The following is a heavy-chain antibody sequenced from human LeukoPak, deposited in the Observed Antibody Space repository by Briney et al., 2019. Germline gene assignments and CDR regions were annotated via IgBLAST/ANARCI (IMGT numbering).Heavy chain of an antibody. V-gene: IGHV1-18*01. CDR3: ARVGPITMVRGVEY. D-gene: IGHD3-10*01. CDR1: GYTFTSYG. J-gene: IGHJ4*02. CDR2: ISAYNGDT. Sequence: ASVKVSCKASGYTFTSYGISWVRQAPGQGLEWMGWISAYNGDTNYAQKLQGRVTMTTDTSTSTAYMELRSLRSDDTAVYYCARVGPITMVRGVEYWGQGTLVTVSS.